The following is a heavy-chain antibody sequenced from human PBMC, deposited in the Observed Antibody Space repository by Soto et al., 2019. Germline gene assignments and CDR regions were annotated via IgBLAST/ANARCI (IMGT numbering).Heavy chain of an antibody. Sequence: PGGSLRLSCAASGFSLSDHYIDWVRQAPGKGLEWVGRSRDKAQGYSTEYAASGKGRFTTSRDDSKNSVLLQMNSLKTEDTAVCYSFRAMYYTDSSGYTRCFAYWGKEPLVT. V-gene: IGHV3-72*01. D-gene: IGHD3-22*01. CDR1: GFSLSDHY. J-gene: IGHJ4*02. CDR3: FRAMYYTDSSGYTRCFAY. CDR2: SRDKAQGYST.